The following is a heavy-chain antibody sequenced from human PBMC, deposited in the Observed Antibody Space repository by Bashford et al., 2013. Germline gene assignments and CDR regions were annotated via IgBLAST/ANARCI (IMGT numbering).Heavy chain of an antibody. V-gene: IGHV2-70*04. D-gene: IGHD2-15*01. J-gene: IGHJ4*02. CDR3: ARGYCSAGTCYGRSAPLFDY. CDR2: IDWDDEK. Sequence: SGPTLVKTTQTLTLTCTFSGFSLSTRGMRVSWIRQPPGKALEWLARIDWDDEKFYSTSLKTRLTISKDTPKNQVVLTMSNMDPVDTATYYCARGYCSAGTCYGRSAPLFDYWGQGTLVTVSS. CDR1: GFSLSTRGMR.